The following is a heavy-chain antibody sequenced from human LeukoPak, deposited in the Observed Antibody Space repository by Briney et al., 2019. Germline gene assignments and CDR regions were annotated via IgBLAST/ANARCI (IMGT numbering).Heavy chain of an antibody. V-gene: IGHV3-11*05. CDR2: ITSSGYYT. CDR1: GFTFSDYY. Sequence: GGSLRLSCAASGFTFSDYYMTWIRQAPGKGLEWVSYITSSGYYTNYGNSVKGRFTMSRDNAKKSLYLQMDSLRAEDTAVYYCARVSKAANPTSDSPWFDPWGQGTLVTVSS. CDR3: ARVSKAANPTSDSPWFDP. D-gene: IGHD2-15*01. J-gene: IGHJ5*02.